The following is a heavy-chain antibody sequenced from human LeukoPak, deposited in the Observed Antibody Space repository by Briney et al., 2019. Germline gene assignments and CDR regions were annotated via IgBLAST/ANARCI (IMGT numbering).Heavy chain of an antibody. CDR1: GYTFTSYY. V-gene: IGHV1-46*01. D-gene: IGHD4-17*01. Sequence: GASVKVSCKASGYTFTSYYMHWVRQAPGQGLEWMGIINPSGGSTSYAQKFQGRVTMTRDTSTSTVYMELSSLRSEDTAVYYCARGGRHDYGDSPFDYWGQGTLVTVSS. CDR3: ARGGRHDYGDSPFDY. CDR2: INPSGGST. J-gene: IGHJ4*02.